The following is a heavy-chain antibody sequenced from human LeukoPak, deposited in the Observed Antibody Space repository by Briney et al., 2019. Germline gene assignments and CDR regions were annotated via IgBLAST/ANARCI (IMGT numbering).Heavy chain of an antibody. D-gene: IGHD2-15*01. CDR2: IISIFGTT. V-gene: IGHV1-69*01. Sequence: SVKVSCKASGSTFISYAISWVRQAPGQGLQWMGGIISIFGTTNYAQKFQGRVTITADESTNTAYMELSRLTSEDTAVYYCARVPHSNYGMDVWGQGTTVTVSS. J-gene: IGHJ6*02. CDR1: GSTFISYA. CDR3: ARVPHSNYGMDV.